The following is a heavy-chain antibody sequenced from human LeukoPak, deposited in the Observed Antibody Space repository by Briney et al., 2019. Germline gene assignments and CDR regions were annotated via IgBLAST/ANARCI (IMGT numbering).Heavy chain of an antibody. D-gene: IGHD5-24*01. CDR2: IYYSGST. Sequence: SETLSLTCTVSGGSISSGGYYWSWIRQHPGKGLEWIGYIYYSGSTYYNPSLKSRVTISVDTSKNQFSLKLSSVTAADTAVYYCARQMDGRFDYWGQGTLVTVSS. CDR3: ARQMDGRFDY. V-gene: IGHV4-31*03. CDR1: GGSISSGGYY. J-gene: IGHJ4*02.